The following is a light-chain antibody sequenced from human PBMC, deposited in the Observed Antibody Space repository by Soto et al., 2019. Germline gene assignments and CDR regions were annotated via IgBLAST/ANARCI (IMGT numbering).Light chain of an antibody. CDR2: AAS. CDR1: QDISSH. Sequence: DVQLTQSPSFLSASVGDRVTITCRASQDISSHLAWYQQIPGQGPKLLIYAASTLQSGGPSRFSGSGSGTEFTLAISSLQSEDFATYHCQQVNGYPHTFGQGTKLEIK. V-gene: IGKV1-9*01. CDR3: QQVNGYPHT. J-gene: IGKJ2*01.